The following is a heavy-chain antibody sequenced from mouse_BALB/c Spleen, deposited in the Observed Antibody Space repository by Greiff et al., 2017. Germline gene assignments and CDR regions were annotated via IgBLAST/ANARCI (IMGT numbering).Heavy chain of an antibody. V-gene: IGHV1-69*02. CDR1: GYTFTSYW. D-gene: IGHD3-3*01. J-gene: IGHJ4*01. CDR3: TRQGDDAMDY. Sequence: QVQLQQPGAELVRPGASVKLSCKASGYTFTSYWINWVKQRPGQGLEWIGNIYPSDSYTNYNQKFKDKATLTVDKSSSTAYMQLSSPTSEDSAVYYCTRQGDDAMDYWGQGTSVTVSS. CDR2: IYPSDSYT.